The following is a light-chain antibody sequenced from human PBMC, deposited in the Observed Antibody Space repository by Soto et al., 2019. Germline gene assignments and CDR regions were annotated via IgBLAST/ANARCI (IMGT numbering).Light chain of an antibody. Sequence: DIQLTRSPSSLSASVGDRVTISCRASQSMSDSLNWYQQKSGKAPKLLIYSGSTLEIGVPSRFSGSGSGTDFTLTISSLQPEDFGTYFCQQSYSNSYTFGQGTTLEIK. J-gene: IGKJ2*01. V-gene: IGKV1-39*01. CDR3: QQSYSNSYT. CDR2: SGS. CDR1: QSMSDS.